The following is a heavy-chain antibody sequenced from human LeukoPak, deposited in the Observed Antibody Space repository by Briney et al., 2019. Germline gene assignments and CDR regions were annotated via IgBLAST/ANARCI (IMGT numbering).Heavy chain of an antibody. CDR3: ARDSGYYYDV. D-gene: IGHD3-16*01. J-gene: IGHJ4*02. Sequence: PSETLSLTCTVSGYSLSSGYYWGWIRQPPGKGLEWIGYIYYSGSTSFNSSLRSRVTMSVDTSKNQFSLRLTSVTAADTAVYYCARDSGYYYDVWGQGTLVTVSS. V-gene: IGHV4-61*01. CDR2: IYYSGST. CDR1: GYSLSSGYY.